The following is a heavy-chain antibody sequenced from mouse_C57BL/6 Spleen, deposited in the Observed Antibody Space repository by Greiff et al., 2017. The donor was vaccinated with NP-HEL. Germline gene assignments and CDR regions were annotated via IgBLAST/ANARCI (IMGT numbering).Heavy chain of an antibody. CDR2: IRNKANGYTT. CDR1: GFTFTDYY. CDR3: ARSYDGYSVYAMDY. V-gene: IGHV7-3*01. D-gene: IGHD2-3*01. Sequence: EVQLQESGGGLVQPGGSLSLSCAASGFTFTDYYMSWVRQPPGKALEWLGFIRNKANGYTTEYSASVKGRFTISRDNSQSILYLQMNALRAEDSATYYCARSYDGYSVYAMDYWGQGNSVTVSS. J-gene: IGHJ4*01.